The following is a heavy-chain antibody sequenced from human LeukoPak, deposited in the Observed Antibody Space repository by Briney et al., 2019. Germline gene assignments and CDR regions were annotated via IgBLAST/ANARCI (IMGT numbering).Heavy chain of an antibody. V-gene: IGHV1-69*02. J-gene: IGHJ4*02. CDR2: IIPILGIA. D-gene: IGHD2-21*02. Sequence: SVKVSCKASGGTFSSYTISWVRRAPGQGLEWMGRIIPILGIANYAQKFQGRVTITVDKSTSTAYMELSSLRSEDTAVYYCARSPLGVVTAPQPYYFDYWGQGTLVTVSS. CDR1: GGTFSSYT. CDR3: ARSPLGVVTAPQPYYFDY.